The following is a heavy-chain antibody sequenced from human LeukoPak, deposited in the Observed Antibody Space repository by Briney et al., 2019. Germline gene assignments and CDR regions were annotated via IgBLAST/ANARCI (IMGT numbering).Heavy chain of an antibody. J-gene: IGHJ4*02. Sequence: GRSLRLSCAASGFTFSSYGMHWVRQAPGKGLEWVAVIWYDGSNKYYADSVKGRFTISRDNSKNTLYLQMNSLRAEDTAVYYCATPAVGGYYYEVPFDYWGQGTLVTVSS. V-gene: IGHV3-33*01. D-gene: IGHD3-22*01. CDR2: IWYDGSNK. CDR3: ATPAVGGYYYEVPFDY. CDR1: GFTFSSYG.